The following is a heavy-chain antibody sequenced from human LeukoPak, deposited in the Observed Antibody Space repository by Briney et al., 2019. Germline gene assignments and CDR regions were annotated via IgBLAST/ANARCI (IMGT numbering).Heavy chain of an antibody. J-gene: IGHJ4*02. V-gene: IGHV3-23*01. CDR3: AKDKGSGWYHFRY. CDR1: GFTFTRNA. CDR2: ISGSGGST. Sequence: GGSLRLSCAASGFTFTRNAMAWVRQAPGKGLEWVSAISGSGGSTYYADSVKGRFTISRDNSKNTLYLQMNSLRAEDTAVYYCAKDKGSGWYHFRYWGQGTLVTVSS. D-gene: IGHD6-19*01.